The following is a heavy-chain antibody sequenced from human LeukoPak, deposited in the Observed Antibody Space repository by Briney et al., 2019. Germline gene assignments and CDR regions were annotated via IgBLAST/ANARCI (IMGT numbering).Heavy chain of an antibody. V-gene: IGHV2-5*01. CDR3: AHSNTLS. CDR1: GFSLSTSRGS. D-gene: IGHD2-2*02. CDR2: LYWNDDK. J-gene: IGHJ4*02. Sequence: SGPTLVRPTQTLTLTCTFSGFSLSTSRGSVCCIRQPPGKALEWLALLYWNDDKRYSPSLKSRLTMTKDTSKNQVVLTMTNMDPVDTGTYYCAHSNTLSWGQGTLVTVSS.